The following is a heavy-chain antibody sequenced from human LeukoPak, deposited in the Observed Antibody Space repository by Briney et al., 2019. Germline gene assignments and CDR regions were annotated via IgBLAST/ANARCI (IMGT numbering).Heavy chain of an antibody. Sequence: SETLSLTCTVSGGSISIYYWSWIRQPPGKGLEWIGYTYNSGSTNYNPSLKSRVTISVDTSKNQFSLKLSSVTAADTAVYYCAREEATYYYDSSGYYFAYWGQGTLVTVSS. CDR3: AREEATYYYDSSGYYFAY. CDR2: TYNSGST. V-gene: IGHV4-59*01. D-gene: IGHD3-22*01. J-gene: IGHJ4*02. CDR1: GGSISIYY.